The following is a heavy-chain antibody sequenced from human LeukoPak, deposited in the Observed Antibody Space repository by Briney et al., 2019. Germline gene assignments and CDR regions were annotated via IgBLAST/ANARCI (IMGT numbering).Heavy chain of an antibody. Sequence: GASVKVSCKASGYTFTSYDINWVRQATGQGLEWMGWMNPNSGNTGYAQKFQGRVTITRNTSISTAYMELSSLRSEDTAVYYCARALSRGVQRVVRSDRVYYFDYWGQGTLVTVSS. CDR1: GYTFTSYD. CDR2: MNPNSGNT. CDR3: ARALSRGVQRVVRSDRVYYFDY. V-gene: IGHV1-8*03. D-gene: IGHD1-1*01. J-gene: IGHJ4*02.